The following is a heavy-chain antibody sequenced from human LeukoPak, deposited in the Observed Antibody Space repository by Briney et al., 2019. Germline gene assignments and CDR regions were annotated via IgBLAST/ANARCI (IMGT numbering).Heavy chain of an antibody. D-gene: IGHD3-22*01. J-gene: IGHJ5*02. CDR2: INPNSGDT. V-gene: IGHV1-2*02. CDR1: GYILTAYY. CDR3: ARGRYGLLSGYES. Sequence: ASVKVSCKASGYILTAYYMYWVRQAPGQGLEWMGWINPNSGDTNYAQKFQGRVTMTRDTSISTAYMELRSLTSDDAAVYYCARGRYGLLSGYESWGQGAMVTVSS.